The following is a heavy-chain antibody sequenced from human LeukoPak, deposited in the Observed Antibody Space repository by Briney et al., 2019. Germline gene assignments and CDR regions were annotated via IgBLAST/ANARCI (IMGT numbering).Heavy chain of an antibody. CDR1: RFTFSSYA. J-gene: IGHJ6*03. D-gene: IGHD3-10*01. CDR2: ISGSGGST. Sequence: GGSLRLSCAASRFTFSSYAMSWVRQAPGKGLEWVSAISGSGGSTYYADSVKGRFTISRDNSKKTLYLQMDSLRGEDTAVYYCGGGGFGEAYYYYYYMDVWGKGTTVTVSS. V-gene: IGHV3-23*01. CDR3: GGGGFGEAYYYYYYMDV.